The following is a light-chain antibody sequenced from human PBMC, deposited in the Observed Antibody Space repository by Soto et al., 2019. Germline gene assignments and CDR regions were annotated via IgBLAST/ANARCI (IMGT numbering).Light chain of an antibody. J-gene: IGKJ5*01. V-gene: IGKV3D-20*01. Sequence: DIWLTQSPATLSLSPGDGATLSCGASQSISTSLAWYQQKPGQAPRLLIYDASNRATGIPARFSGSGSGTDFTLTISRLEPADFAAYFCQRYGSSHLITFGQGTRLEI. CDR2: DAS. CDR3: QRYGSSHLIT. CDR1: QSISTS.